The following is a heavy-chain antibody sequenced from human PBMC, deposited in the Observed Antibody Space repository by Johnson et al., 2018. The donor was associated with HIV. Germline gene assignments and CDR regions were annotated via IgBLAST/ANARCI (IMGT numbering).Heavy chain of an antibody. V-gene: IGHV3-20*04. CDR3: AKDLFTEREDDVFDV. CDR2: INWNGGST. CDR1: GFTVSSNY. Sequence: VQLVESGGGLVQPGGSLRLSCAASGFTVSSNYMSWVRQAPGKGLEWVSGINWNGGSTGYADSVKGRFTISRDNAKNSLYLQMNSLRAEDTAVYYCAKDLFTEREDDVFDVWGQGTMVTVSS. J-gene: IGHJ3*01. D-gene: IGHD1-26*01.